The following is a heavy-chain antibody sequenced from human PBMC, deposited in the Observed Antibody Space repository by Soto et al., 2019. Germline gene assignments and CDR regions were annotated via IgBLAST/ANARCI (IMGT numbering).Heavy chain of an antibody. Sequence: PXETLSVTFTVSGGSITSYYWSWIRQPPGKGLEWIGYIHNSGSTSYNPSLQSRVTISADVSKNQYSLELRSVTAADTAVYYCARRWSGTDDWGQGTLVTVSS. CDR1: GGSITSYY. CDR2: IHNSGST. J-gene: IGHJ4*01. CDR3: ARRWSGTDD. D-gene: IGHD3-10*01. V-gene: IGHV4-59*01.